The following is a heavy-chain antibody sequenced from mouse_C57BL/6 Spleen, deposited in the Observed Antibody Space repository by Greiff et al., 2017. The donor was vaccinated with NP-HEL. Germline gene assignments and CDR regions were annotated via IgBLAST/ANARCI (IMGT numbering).Heavy chain of an antibody. Sequence: QVQLQQPGAELVMPGASVKLSCKASGYTFTSYWMHWVKQRPGQGLEWIGEIDPSDSYPNYNQKFKGKSTLTVDKSSSTAYMQLSSLTSEDSAVYYCARGDSNDYYAMDYWGQGTSVTVSS. D-gene: IGHD2-5*01. V-gene: IGHV1-69*01. CDR3: ARGDSNDYYAMDY. CDR1: GYTFTSYW. CDR2: IDPSDSYP. J-gene: IGHJ4*01.